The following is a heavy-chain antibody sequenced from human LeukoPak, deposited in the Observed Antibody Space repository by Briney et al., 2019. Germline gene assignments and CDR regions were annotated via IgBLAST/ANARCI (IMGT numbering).Heavy chain of an antibody. V-gene: IGHV3-30*04. Sequence: GGSLRLSCAASGFTFSSYAMHWVRQAPGKGLEWVAVISYDGSNKYYADSVKGRFTISRDNSKNTLYLQMNSLRAEDTAVYYCAKESDYYDSSGIDYWGQGTLVTASS. J-gene: IGHJ4*02. CDR1: GFTFSSYA. D-gene: IGHD3-22*01. CDR3: AKESDYYDSSGIDY. CDR2: ISYDGSNK.